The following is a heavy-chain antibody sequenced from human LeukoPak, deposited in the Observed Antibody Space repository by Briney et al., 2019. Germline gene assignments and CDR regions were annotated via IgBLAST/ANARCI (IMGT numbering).Heavy chain of an antibody. J-gene: IGHJ4*02. Sequence: PGGSLRLSCAASGFTFSSYAMHWVRQAPGKGLGWVAVISYDGSNKYYPDSVKGRFTISRNNSKNTLYLQMNSLRPEDTAVYYCARAPGTWLDYYFDYWGQGTLVTVSS. CDR1: GFTFSSYA. V-gene: IGHV3-30-3*01. D-gene: IGHD6-19*01. CDR2: ISYDGSNK. CDR3: ARAPGTWLDYYFDY.